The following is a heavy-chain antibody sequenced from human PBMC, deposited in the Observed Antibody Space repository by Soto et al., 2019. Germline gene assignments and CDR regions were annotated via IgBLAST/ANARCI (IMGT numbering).Heavy chain of an antibody. CDR1: GLPFSSHA. V-gene: IGHV3-23*01. CDR3: ANEIRPNDY. Sequence: EVQLLESGGGLVQPWGSLRLSCAASGLPFSSHAMSWVRQAPGKGLEWVSSISISGGNTYYADSVRGRFTISRDNSKNTLYLHMNSLTADDTAIYYCANEIRPNDYWGQGTLVTVSS. J-gene: IGHJ4*02. CDR2: ISISGGNT. D-gene: IGHD4-17*01.